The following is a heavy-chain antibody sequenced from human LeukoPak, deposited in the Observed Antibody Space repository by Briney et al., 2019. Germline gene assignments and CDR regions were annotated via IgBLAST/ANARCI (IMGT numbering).Heavy chain of an antibody. D-gene: IGHD3-10*01. J-gene: IGHJ4*02. CDR2: ISPSGGST. CDR1: GYTFTRYY. Sequence: ASVKVSCKASGYTFTRYYIHWVRQAPGQGLEWMGIISPSGGSTSNAQKFQGRVTMTGDTSTSTVYMELGSLRSEDTAVYYCARLGSGEDDGGWVDYWGQGTLVTVSS. CDR3: ARLGSGEDDGGWVDY. V-gene: IGHV1-46*01.